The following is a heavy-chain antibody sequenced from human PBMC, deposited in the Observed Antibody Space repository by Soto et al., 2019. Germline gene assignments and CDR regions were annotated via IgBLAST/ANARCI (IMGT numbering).Heavy chain of an antibody. D-gene: IGHD5-18*01. CDR1: GGSFSGYY. J-gene: IGHJ4*02. CDR3: ARRRIRSVTGKGNDY. V-gene: IGHV4-34*01. CDR2: INHSGST. Sequence: QVQLQQWGAGLLKPSETLSLTCAVYGGSFSGYYWSWIRQPPGKGLEWIGEINHSGSTNYNPSPKSRVTISVDTSQNQFSLKLSSVTAADTAVYYCARRRIRSVTGKGNDYWGQGTLVTASS.